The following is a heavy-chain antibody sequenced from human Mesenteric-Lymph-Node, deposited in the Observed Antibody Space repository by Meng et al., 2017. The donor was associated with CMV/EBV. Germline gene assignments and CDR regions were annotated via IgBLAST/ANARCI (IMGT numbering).Heavy chain of an antibody. CDR2: TIPIFDIT. V-gene: IGHV1-69*04. Sequence: GGTFSSYAISWVRQAPGQGLEWMGRTIPIFDITNYAQKFQGRLTITADKSTSTAYMELSSLRSEDTAVYYCARDPRGGGGWQYYFDYWGQGTLVTVSS. D-gene: IGHD6-19*01. CDR1: GGTFSSYA. CDR3: ARDPRGGGGWQYYFDY. J-gene: IGHJ4*02.